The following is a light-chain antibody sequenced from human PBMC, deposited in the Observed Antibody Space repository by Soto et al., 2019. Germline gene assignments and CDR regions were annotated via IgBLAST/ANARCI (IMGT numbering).Light chain of an antibody. CDR3: SSYTGTNKEF. J-gene: IGLJ2*01. Sequence: QSVLTQPASVSGSPGQSITISCTGTSSDVDVYTSVSWYQQHPGKAPKLMIYDVSTRPSGVSDRFSGSKSGNTASLTISGLQADDEADYYCSSYTGTNKEFFGGGTKLT. V-gene: IGLV2-14*03. CDR1: SSDVDVYTS. CDR2: DVS.